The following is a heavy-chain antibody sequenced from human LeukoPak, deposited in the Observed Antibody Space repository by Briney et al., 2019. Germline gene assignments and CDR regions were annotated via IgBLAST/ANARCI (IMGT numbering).Heavy chain of an antibody. CDR3: AKETGEEVRYMEV. CDR2: IRYDGSNK. CDR1: GFTFSSYG. V-gene: IGHV3-30*02. D-gene: IGHD3-10*01. Sequence: GGSLRLSCAASGFTFSSYGMHWVRQAPAKGLEGVAFIRYDGSNKYYADSVKGRFTISRDNSKNTLYLQMNSLRAEDTAVYYCAKETGEEVRYMEVWGKGTTVTVSS. J-gene: IGHJ6*03.